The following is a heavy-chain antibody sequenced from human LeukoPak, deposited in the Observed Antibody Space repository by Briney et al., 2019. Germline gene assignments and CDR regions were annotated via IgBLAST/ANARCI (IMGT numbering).Heavy chain of an antibody. CDR2: IYYSGST. CDR1: GGSISSHY. V-gene: IGHV4-59*11. J-gene: IGHJ6*03. D-gene: IGHD6-13*01. CDR3: ARCSSSWSYYYYYYMDV. Sequence: SETLSLTCTVSGGSISSHYWSWIRQPPGKGLEWIGYIYYSGSTNYNPSLRSRVTISVDTSKNQFSLKLSSVTAADTVVYYCARCSSSWSYYYYYYMDVWGKGTTVTVSS.